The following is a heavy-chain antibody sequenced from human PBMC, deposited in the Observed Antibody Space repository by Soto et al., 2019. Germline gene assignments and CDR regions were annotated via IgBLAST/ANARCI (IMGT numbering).Heavy chain of an antibody. CDR1: GGSISSGGYS. V-gene: IGHV4-30-2*01. J-gene: IGHJ6*02. CDR2: IYHSGST. D-gene: IGHD3-9*01. CDR3: ASRIPILTGYNV. Sequence: SETLSLTXAVSGGSISSGGYSWSWIRQPPGKGLEWIGYIYHSGSTYYNPSLKSRVTISVDRSKNQFSLKLSSVTAADTAVYYCASRIPILTGYNVWGQGTTGTVSS.